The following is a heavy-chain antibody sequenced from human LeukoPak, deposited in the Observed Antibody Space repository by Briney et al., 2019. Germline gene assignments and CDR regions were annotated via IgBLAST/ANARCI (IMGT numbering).Heavy chain of an antibody. J-gene: IGHJ6*03. CDR1: GASISSYY. CDR2: IYYSGST. V-gene: IGHV4-59*01. D-gene: IGHD6-6*01. CDR3: ARDPQYSSSGYMDF. Sequence: SETLSLTCTDSGASISSYYWSWIRQPPGKGLEWIAYIYYSGSTNYNPSLKSRVTISVDRSKNQFSLKLSSGTAADTAVYYCARDPQYSSSGYMDFWGKGTTVTVSS.